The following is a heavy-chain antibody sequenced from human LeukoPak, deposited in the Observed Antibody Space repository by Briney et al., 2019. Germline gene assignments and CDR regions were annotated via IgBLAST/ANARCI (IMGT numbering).Heavy chain of an antibody. CDR3: ARAVRGYSPGTNWFDP. Sequence: GASVKVSCKASGYSFTTYSLNWVRQAPGQGLEWMGWITTNTGNPTYAQGFTGRFVFSLDTSVSTAYLQISSLKAEDTAVYYCARAVRGYSPGTNWFDPWGQGTLVTVSS. V-gene: IGHV7-4-1*02. D-gene: IGHD5-18*01. CDR1: GYSFTTYS. CDR2: ITTNTGNP. J-gene: IGHJ5*02.